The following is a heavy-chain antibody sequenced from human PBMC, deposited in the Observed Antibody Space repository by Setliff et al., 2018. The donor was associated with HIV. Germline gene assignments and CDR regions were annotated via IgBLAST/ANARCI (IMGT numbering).Heavy chain of an antibody. CDR1: GASITTDTYY. CDR3: VRDDYGYNGKGFDY. V-gene: IGHV4-39*02. J-gene: IGHJ4*02. D-gene: IGHD4-17*01. CDR2: IDHSGST. Sequence: SETLSLTCTVSGASITTDTYYWAWIRQPPGKGLEWIGSIDHSGSTYYNPSLKSRVTISIDTSNNQISLRLSSVTAADTAMYYCVRDDYGYNGKGFDYWGPGTLVTVSS.